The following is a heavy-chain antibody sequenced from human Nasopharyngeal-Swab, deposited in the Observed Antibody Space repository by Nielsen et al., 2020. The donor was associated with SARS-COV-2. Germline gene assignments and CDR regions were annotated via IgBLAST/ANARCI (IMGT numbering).Heavy chain of an antibody. J-gene: IGHJ4*02. CDR3: VREGLYSSSLDY. Sequence: REAPGKGLGWIGSIYYSGSTYYNPSLKSRVTISVDTSKNQFSLKLCSVTAEDTAVYHCVREGLYSSSLDYWGQGTLVTVSS. D-gene: IGHD6-6*01. CDR2: IYYSGST. V-gene: IGHV4-39*07.